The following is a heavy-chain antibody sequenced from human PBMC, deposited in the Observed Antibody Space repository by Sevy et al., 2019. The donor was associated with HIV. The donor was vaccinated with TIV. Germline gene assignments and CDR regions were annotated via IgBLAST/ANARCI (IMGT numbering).Heavy chain of an antibody. CDR2: IGGSAD. J-gene: IGHJ4*02. D-gene: IGHD3-10*01. Sequence: GGSLRLSCVTPGFTFSSYAMSWVRQTPGKGLEWVSAIGGSADSDSVKGRFTISRDNSKNTLYLQMNGLRAEDTAVYYCAKEVSEHSYSDYWGQGTLVTVSS. CDR3: AKEVSEHSYSDY. V-gene: IGHV3-23*01. CDR1: GFTFSSYA.